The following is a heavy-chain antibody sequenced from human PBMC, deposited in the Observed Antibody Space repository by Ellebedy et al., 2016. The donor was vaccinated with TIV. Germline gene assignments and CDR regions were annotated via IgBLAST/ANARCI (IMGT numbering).Heavy chain of an antibody. D-gene: IGHD6-13*01. V-gene: IGHV3-21*01. CDR1: GFTFSSYS. J-gene: IGHJ3*02. Sequence: GGSLRLSXAASGFTFSSYSMNWVRQAPGKGLEWVSSISSSSSYIYYADSVKGRFTISRDNAKNSLYLQMNSLRAEDTAVYYCARVVYSSSYDAFDIWGQGTMVTVSS. CDR3: ARVVYSSSYDAFDI. CDR2: ISSSSSYI.